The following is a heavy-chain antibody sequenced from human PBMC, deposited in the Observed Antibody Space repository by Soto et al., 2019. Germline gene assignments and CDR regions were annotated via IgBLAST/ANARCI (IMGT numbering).Heavy chain of an antibody. CDR1: GYTFTIYW. CDR3: ARLTCSGGTCYGIDY. V-gene: IGHV5-51*01. J-gene: IGHJ4*02. D-gene: IGHD2-15*01. CDR2: IYPGDSDT. Sequence: PGESLKISCKGSGYTFTIYWIGWVRQMPGKGLEWMGIIYPGDSDTRYSPSFQGQVTISADKSISTAYLQWSSLKASDTAMYYCARLTCSGGTCYGIDYWGKGTLVTVSS.